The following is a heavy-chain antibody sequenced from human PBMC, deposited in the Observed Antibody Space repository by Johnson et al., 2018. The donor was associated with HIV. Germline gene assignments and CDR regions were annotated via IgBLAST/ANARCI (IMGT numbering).Heavy chain of an antibody. CDR1: GFTFSSYG. Sequence: QVQLVESGGGVVQPGRSLRLSCAASGFTFSSYGMHWVRQAPGKGLEWVAVIWYDGSNKYYADSVKGRFTISRDNSKNTLYLQMNSLRADDTAVYYCSKDSNRWEQLEYAFEIWGQGTRVTVSS. D-gene: IGHD6-6*01. V-gene: IGHV3-33*06. CDR3: SKDSNRWEQLEYAFEI. CDR2: IWYDGSNK. J-gene: IGHJ3*02.